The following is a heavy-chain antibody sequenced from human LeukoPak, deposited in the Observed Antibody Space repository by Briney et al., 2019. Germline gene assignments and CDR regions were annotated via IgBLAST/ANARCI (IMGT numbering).Heavy chain of an antibody. CDR3: ARDRRGYCSGGSCYRGYYFDY. J-gene: IGHJ4*02. D-gene: IGHD2-15*01. CDR1: GFTFSSYW. Sequence: GGSLRLSCAASGFTFSSYWMHWVRHAPGKGLVWVSRINSDGSSTSYADSVKGRFTISRDNSKNTLYLQMNSLRAEDTAVYYCARDRRGYCSGGSCYRGYYFDYWGQGTLVTVSS. V-gene: IGHV3-74*01. CDR2: INSDGSST.